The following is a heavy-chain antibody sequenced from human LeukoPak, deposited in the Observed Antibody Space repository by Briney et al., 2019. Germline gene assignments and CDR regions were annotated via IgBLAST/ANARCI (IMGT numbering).Heavy chain of an antibody. CDR3: ARLRYFDWLRPSYYYYGMDV. V-gene: IGHV1-2*02. CDR1: GYTFTGYY. CDR2: INPNSGGT. D-gene: IGHD3-9*01. Sequence: ASVTVSCKASGYTFTGYYMHWVRQAPGQGLEWMGWINPNSGGTNYAQKFQGRVTLTRDTSISTAYMELSRLRSDDTAVYYCARLRYFDWLRPSYYYYGMDVWGQGTTVTVSS. J-gene: IGHJ6*02.